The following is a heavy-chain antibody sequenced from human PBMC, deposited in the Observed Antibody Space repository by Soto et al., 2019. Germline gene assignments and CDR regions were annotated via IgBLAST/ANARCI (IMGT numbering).Heavy chain of an antibody. Sequence: PSETLSLTCIVSGGSVSSSNWWSWVRQPPGKGLEWIGEIYHSGSTTYNPSLKSRATISVDKSENQFSLRLMSVTAADTAVYYCASVGSDYDNSGYYLPWGPGTLVTVSS. CDR2: IYHSGST. CDR1: GGSVSSSNW. D-gene: IGHD3-22*01. CDR3: ASVGSDYDNSGYYLP. V-gene: IGHV4-4*02. J-gene: IGHJ5*02.